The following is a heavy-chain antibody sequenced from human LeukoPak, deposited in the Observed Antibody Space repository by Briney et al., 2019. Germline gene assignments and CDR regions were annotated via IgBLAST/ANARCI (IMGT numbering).Heavy chain of an antibody. CDR1: GFTFSRYW. V-gene: IGHV3-74*01. CDR3: ASDFTGHDGY. CDR2: MNTDGSTT. D-gene: IGHD2-8*02. Sequence: GGSLRLSCVASGFTFSRYWMHWVRQAPGKRLVWVSRMNTDGSTTDYADSVKGRFTISRDNAKNTLYLQMNSLGVEDTAVYFCASDFTGHDGYWGQGSQVTVSS. J-gene: IGHJ4*02.